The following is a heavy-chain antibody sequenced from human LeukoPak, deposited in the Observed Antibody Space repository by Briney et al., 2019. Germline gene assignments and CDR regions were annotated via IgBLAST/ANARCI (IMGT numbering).Heavy chain of an antibody. CDR2: IRSKANNYTT. J-gene: IGHJ4*02. CDR1: GLTFSGSA. D-gene: IGHD2-2*01. V-gene: IGHV3-73*01. CDR3: TTSSLPDY. Sequence: GGSLRLSCAASGLTFSGSAMHWVRQASGKGLEWVGRIRSKANNYTTAYAASVKGRFTIFRDDSMNTAYLQMNSLKIEGTAVYYCTTSSLPDYWGQGTLVTVSS.